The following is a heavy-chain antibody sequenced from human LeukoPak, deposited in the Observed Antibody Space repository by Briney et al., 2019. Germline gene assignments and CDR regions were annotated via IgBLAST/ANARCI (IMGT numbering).Heavy chain of an antibody. J-gene: IGHJ4*02. Sequence: SVKVSCKSSGCTFSSYAISWVRQAPGQGLEWMGGRIPIFGKANYSQKFQGRVTITTDESTSTAYMELSSLSSDDTAVYYCARARGIAARPYYFDYWGQGTLVTVSS. D-gene: IGHD6-6*01. V-gene: IGHV1-69*05. CDR1: GCTFSSYA. CDR3: ARARGIAARPYYFDY. CDR2: RIPIFGKA.